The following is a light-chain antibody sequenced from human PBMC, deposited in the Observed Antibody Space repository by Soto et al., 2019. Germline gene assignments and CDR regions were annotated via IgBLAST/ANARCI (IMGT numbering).Light chain of an antibody. CDR1: QSLGGN. CDR3: HQYSNWPPWK. J-gene: IGKJ1*01. CDR2: RAS. Sequence: EIVITQSPATLAVSPVDTATLSCRASQSLGGNLAWYQQKPGQAPRLLIFRASSRAKGVPARFSASGSGTEFTLTISGLQSEDFAVYYCHQYSNWPPWKFGPGTKVDIK. V-gene: IGKV3-15*01.